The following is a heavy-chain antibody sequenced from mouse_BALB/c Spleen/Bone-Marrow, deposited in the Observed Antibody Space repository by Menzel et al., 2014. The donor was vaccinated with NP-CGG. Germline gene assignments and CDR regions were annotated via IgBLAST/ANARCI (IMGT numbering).Heavy chain of an antibody. CDR1: GFKIKGTY. V-gene: IGHV14-3*02. J-gene: IGHJ2*01. CDR3: ARYRLGTYFDY. Sequence: VQLQQSGAELVKPGASVKLSCTASGFKIKGTYMHWVRQRPEQGLEWIGRIDPANGDTRYDPKFQGKATITADTSSSTAYLQLSSLTSEDTADYCCARYRLGTYFDYWGQGTTLTVSS. D-gene: IGHD2-14*01. CDR2: IDPANGDT.